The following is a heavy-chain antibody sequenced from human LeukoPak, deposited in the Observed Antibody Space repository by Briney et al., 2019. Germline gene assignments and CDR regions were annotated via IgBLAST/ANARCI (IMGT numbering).Heavy chain of an antibody. Sequence: PSETLSLTCAVYVGSFSGYYWSWIRQPPGKGLEWSGEINHSGSTNYNPSLKSRVTTSVDPSKNQVSLKLTSVTAADTAVYYCARVNYFDSGGYYWWFDPWGQGTLVTVSS. CDR3: ARVNYFDSGGYYWWFDP. D-gene: IGHD3-22*01. CDR1: VGSFSGYY. J-gene: IGHJ5*02. CDR2: INHSGST. V-gene: IGHV4-34*01.